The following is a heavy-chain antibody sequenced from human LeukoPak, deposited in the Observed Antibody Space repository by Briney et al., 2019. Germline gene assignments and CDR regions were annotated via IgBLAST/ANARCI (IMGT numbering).Heavy chain of an antibody. D-gene: IGHD1-26*01. V-gene: IGHV3-30-3*01. CDR2: ISYDGSNK. CDR3: ATNRLLRESGSYLQGFDP. Sequence: GGSLRLSCAASGFTFSSYAMHWVRQAPGKGLEWVAVISYDGSNKYYADSVKGRFTISRDNSRNTLYLQMNSLRSEDTAVYYCATNRLLRESGSYLQGFDPWGQGTLVTVSS. CDR1: GFTFSSYA. J-gene: IGHJ5*02.